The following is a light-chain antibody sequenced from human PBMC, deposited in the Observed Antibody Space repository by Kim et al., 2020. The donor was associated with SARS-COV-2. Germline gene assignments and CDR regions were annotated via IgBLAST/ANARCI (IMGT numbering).Light chain of an antibody. V-gene: IGLV3-19*01. CDR2: GEN. Sequence: SSELTQDPAVSVALGQTVRITCQGDSLRSYYASWYQQKPGQAPVLVIYGENNRPSGIPDRFSGSSSGNTASLTTTGAQAEDEADYYCNSRDSSGNHLVFGGGTQLTVL. CDR1: SLRSYY. J-gene: IGLJ3*02. CDR3: NSRDSSGNHLV.